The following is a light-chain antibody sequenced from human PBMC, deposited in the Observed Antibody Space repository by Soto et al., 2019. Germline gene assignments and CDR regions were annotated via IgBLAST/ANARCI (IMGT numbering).Light chain of an antibody. Sequence: EIVLTQSPATLSLSPGERGTLSCRASQSVSTYLAWYQHKPGQAPRLLIYDASKRATGIPARFSGSGSGTDFTLTISSPEPEDSAVHYCQQRPNSLNTFGQGTRLEIK. CDR3: QQRPNSLNT. CDR2: DAS. CDR1: QSVSTY. J-gene: IGKJ5*01. V-gene: IGKV3-11*01.